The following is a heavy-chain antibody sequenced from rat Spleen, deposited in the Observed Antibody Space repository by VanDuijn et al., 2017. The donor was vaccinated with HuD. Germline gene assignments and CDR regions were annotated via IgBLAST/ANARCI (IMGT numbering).Heavy chain of an antibody. CDR2: ISAGGDSS. CDR3: AAHWPNNLPFAY. Sequence: EVQLVESGGGLVQPGRSLKLSCAASGFTFSNYYMAWVRQAPTKGLEWVAYISAGGDSSYYRDSVKGRFTISRDNAKTTLYLQMNSLRSEDTASYYCAAHWPNNLPFAYWGQGTLVTVSS. D-gene: IGHD1-10*01. CDR1: GFTFSNYY. J-gene: IGHJ3*01. V-gene: IGHV5-27*01.